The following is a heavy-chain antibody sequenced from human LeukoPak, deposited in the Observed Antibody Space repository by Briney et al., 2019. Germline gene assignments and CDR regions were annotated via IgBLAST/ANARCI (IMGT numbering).Heavy chain of an antibody. J-gene: IGHJ4*02. V-gene: IGHV3-48*03. CDR1: GFTFSSYE. D-gene: IGHD4-17*01. CDR3: ARDAMTTDFDY. CDR2: ISSSGSTI. Sequence: PGGSLRLSCAASGFTFSSYEMNWVRQAPGKGLEWVSYISSSGSTIYYADSVKGRFTISRDNAKNSLYLQMNSLRAEDTAVYYCARDAMTTDFDYWGQGTLVTVPS.